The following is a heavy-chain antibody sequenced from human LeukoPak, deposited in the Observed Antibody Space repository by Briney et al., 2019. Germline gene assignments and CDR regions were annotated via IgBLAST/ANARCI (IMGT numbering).Heavy chain of an antibody. V-gene: IGHV4-59*08. CDR2: IYYSGST. D-gene: IGHD5-24*01. J-gene: IGHJ4*02. Sequence: PSETLSLTCTVSGGSISSYYWSWIRQPPGKGLEWIGYIYYSGSTNYNPSLKSRVTISVDTSKNQFSLKLSSVTAADTAVYYCARGDGWSPFDYWGQGTLVTVSS. CDR1: GGSISSYY. CDR3: ARGDGWSPFDY.